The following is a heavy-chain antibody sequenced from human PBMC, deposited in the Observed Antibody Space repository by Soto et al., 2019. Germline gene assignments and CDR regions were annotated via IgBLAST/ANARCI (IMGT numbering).Heavy chain of an antibody. CDR1: GGSISSSSYY. CDR3: VGELRFLDFPPPGWFDP. D-gene: IGHD3-3*01. CDR2: IYYSGST. J-gene: IGHJ5*02. Sequence: SETLSLTCTVSGGSISSSSYYWGWIRQPPGKGLEWIGSIYYSGSTYYNPSLKSRVTISVDTSKNQFSLKLSSVTAADTAVYYCVGELRFLDFPPPGWFDPWGQGTLVTVSS. V-gene: IGHV4-39*01.